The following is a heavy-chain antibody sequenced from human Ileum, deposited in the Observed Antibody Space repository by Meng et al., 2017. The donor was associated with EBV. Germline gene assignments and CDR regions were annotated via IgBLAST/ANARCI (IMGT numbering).Heavy chain of an antibody. D-gene: IGHD3-9*01. V-gene: IGHV4-4*02. J-gene: IGHJ4*02. CDR3: AKVSLTGTFYDH. CDR1: GGSVISNNW. Sequence: VRLLESGPRLVKPSGTLSLTCAVSGGSVISNNWWSWVRQPPGKGLEWIGEIFHIGSTNNSPSLKSRVTISVDNSKNQFSLSLTSVTAADTAIYYCAKVSLTGTFYDHWGQGILVTVSS. CDR2: IFHIGST.